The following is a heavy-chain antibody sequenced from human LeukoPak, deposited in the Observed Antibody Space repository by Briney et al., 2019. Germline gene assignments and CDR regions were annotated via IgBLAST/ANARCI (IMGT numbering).Heavy chain of an antibody. CDR2: MNPNSGTT. CDR3: AGSIAAAGTFDY. D-gene: IGHD6-13*01. J-gene: IGHJ4*02. CDR1: GYTFTSYD. Sequence: PSVKVSCKASGYTFTSYDINWVRQAPRQGLEWMGWMNPNSGTTVYAHKFQGRVTMTRNTSISTAYMELSSLRSEDTAVYYCAGSIAAAGTFDYWGQGTLVTVSS. V-gene: IGHV1-8*01.